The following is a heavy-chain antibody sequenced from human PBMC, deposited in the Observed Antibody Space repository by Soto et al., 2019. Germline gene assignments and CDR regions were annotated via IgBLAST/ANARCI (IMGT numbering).Heavy chain of an antibody. CDR3: ARRSIAAPGAYYFDY. D-gene: IGHD6-6*01. CDR1: GGSISSSSYY. V-gene: IGHV4-39*01. J-gene: IGHJ4*02. CDR2: IYYSGST. Sequence: PSETLSLTCTVSGGSISSSSYYWGWIRQPPGKGLEWIGSIYYSGSTYYNPSLKSRVTISVDTSKNQFSLKLSSVTAADTAVYYCARRSIAAPGAYYFDYWGQGTLVTVSS.